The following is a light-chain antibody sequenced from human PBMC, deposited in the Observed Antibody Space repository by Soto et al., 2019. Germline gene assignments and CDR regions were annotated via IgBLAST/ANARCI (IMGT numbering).Light chain of an antibody. CDR3: AAWDDSLGGYV. CDR2: RNS. Sequence: QAVVTQPPSASGTPGQRVTISCSGSSSNIGSNYVYWYQQLPGTAPKLLIYRNSQRPSGVPDRFSGSKSGTSASLAISGLRSEDEADYYCAAWDDSLGGYVFGTGTKLTVL. J-gene: IGLJ1*01. V-gene: IGLV1-47*01. CDR1: SSNIGSNY.